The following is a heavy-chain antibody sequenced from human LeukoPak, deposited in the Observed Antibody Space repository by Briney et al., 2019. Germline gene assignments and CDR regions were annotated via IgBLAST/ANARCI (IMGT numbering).Heavy chain of an antibody. CDR2: ISGNNDNT. CDR1: GYTFTRYG. V-gene: IGHV1-18*01. Sequence: ASVKVSCKTSGYTFTRYGVSWVRQAPGQGLEWMGWISGNNDNTNYAQRVQDRITMTTDTSTSTAYMELRSLRSDDTAVYYCARECSGGSCQLDYWGQGTLVTVSS. CDR3: ARECSGGSCQLDY. D-gene: IGHD2-15*01. J-gene: IGHJ4*02.